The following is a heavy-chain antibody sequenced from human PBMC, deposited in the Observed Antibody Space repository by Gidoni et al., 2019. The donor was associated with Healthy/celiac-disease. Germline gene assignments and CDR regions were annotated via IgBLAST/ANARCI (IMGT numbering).Heavy chain of an antibody. CDR2: ISYDGSNK. CDR1: GFPFSSYA. Sequence: QVQLVESGGGVVQPGRSLRLSWAAAGFPFSSYAMHWVRQAPGKGLEWVAVISYDGSNKYYADSVKGRFTISRDNSKNTLYLQMNSLRAEDTAVYYCARVPPHVDAFDIWGQGTMVTVSS. CDR3: ARVPPHVDAFDI. V-gene: IGHV3-30-3*01. J-gene: IGHJ3*02.